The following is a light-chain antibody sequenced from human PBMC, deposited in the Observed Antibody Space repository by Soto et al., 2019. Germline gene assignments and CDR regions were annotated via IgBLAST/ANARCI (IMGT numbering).Light chain of an antibody. CDR2: DTS. Sequence: EIVLTQSPGTLSLSPGERATLSCRASQSVSNNYLAWFQQTPGQAPSLLIYDTSRRATGITDRFSGSGSGTDFTLTISRLEPEDSAMYYCQQYGNSPRTFGQGTKVEIK. CDR1: QSVSNNY. J-gene: IGKJ1*01. V-gene: IGKV3-20*01. CDR3: QQYGNSPRT.